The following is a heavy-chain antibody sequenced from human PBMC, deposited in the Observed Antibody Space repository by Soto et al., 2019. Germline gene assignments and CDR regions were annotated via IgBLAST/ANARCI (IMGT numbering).Heavy chain of an antibody. CDR2: IRAIVTGGTT. CDR1: GFNFGDYS. Sequence: ESGGDLVQPGRSLRLSCTSSGFNFGDYSMSWFRQAPGKGLEWISFIRAIVTGGTTEYAASVRGRFIASRDDSKSTAYLQMNSLKTEDTGVYSCGRVSLAPRADCDFWGLGTLVIVSS. V-gene: IGHV3-49*03. CDR3: GRVSLAPRADCDF. D-gene: IGHD5-12*01. J-gene: IGHJ4*02.